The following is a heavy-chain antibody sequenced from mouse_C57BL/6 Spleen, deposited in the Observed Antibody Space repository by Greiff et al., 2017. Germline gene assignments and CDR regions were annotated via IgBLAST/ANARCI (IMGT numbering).Heavy chain of an antibody. J-gene: IGHJ4*01. D-gene: IGHD1-1*01. V-gene: IGHV1-59*01. CDR2: IDPSDSYT. Sequence: VQLQQPGAELVRPGTSVKLSCKASGYTFTSYWMHWVKQRPGQGLEWIGVIDPSDSYTNYNQKFKGKATLTVDTSSSTAYMQLSSLTSEDSAVYYCSPTVVAPYAMDYWGQGTSVTVSS. CDR1: GYTFTSYW. CDR3: SPTVVAPYAMDY.